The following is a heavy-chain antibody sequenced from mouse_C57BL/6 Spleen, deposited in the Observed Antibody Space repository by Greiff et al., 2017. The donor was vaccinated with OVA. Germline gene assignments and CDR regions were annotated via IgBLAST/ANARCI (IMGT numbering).Heavy chain of an antibody. V-gene: IGHV1-53*01. D-gene: IGHD1-1*01. Sequence: QVQLQQPGTELVKPGASVKLSCKASGYTFTSYWMHWVKQRPGQGLEWIGNINPSNGGTNYNEKFKSKATLTVDKSSSTAYMQLSSLTSEDSAVYDGARSGNYYGFLFDYWGQGTTLTVSS. CDR2: INPSNGGT. CDR3: ARSGNYYGFLFDY. CDR1: GYTFTSYW. J-gene: IGHJ2*01.